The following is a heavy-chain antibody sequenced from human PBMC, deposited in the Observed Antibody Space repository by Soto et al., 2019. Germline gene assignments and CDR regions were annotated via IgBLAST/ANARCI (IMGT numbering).Heavy chain of an antibody. CDR1: GFTFSNYG. V-gene: IGHV3-48*02. CDR2: ISSNSPTR. D-gene: IGHD6-6*01. Sequence: EVQLVESGGGLVQPGGSLRLSCAASGFTFSNYGMNWVRQAPGKGLAWVSYISSNSPTRQYADSVKGRFTISRDKAKNSLYLQMNSLRDEDTAVYYCARGGAARPDYWGQGTLVTVSS. CDR3: ARGGAARPDY. J-gene: IGHJ4*02.